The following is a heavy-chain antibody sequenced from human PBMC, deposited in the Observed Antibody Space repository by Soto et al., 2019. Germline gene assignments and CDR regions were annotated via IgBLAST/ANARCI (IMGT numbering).Heavy chain of an antibody. CDR3: ARPSYALNWDFHYGMQV. D-gene: IGHD2-2*01. Sequence: SETLSLTCAVSGGSFSGYYWTWIRQIPGKGLEWIGEINQSGNTKYNPSLMSRVAMSVDTSRNQFSLRLRSVAAADTAVYYCARPSYALNWDFHYGMQVWGQGTSVTVSS. CDR1: GGSFSGYY. V-gene: IGHV4-34*01. CDR2: INQSGNT. J-gene: IGHJ6*02.